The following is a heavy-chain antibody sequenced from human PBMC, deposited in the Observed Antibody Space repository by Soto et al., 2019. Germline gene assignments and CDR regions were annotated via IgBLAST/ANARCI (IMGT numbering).Heavy chain of an antibody. V-gene: IGHV1-18*01. CDR2: ISAYTDDP. D-gene: IGHD2-2*01. CDR1: GNTFTSFG. CDR3: ARVIPGAEAWFDP. Sequence: ASVKVSCRASGNTFTSFGVTWVRQAPGQGLEWMGWISAYTDDPNYAQKFQGRVTMTIDTSTSTAYLDLRSLTSDDTAVYYCARVIPGAEAWFDPWGQGTLVTVSS. J-gene: IGHJ5*02.